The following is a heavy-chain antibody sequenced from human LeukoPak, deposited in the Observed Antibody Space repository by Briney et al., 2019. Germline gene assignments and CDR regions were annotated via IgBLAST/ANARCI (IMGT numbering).Heavy chain of an antibody. J-gene: IGHJ4*02. CDR2: IYYSGST. Sequence: SETLSLTCTVSGGSISSYYWSWIRQPPGKGLEWIGYIYYSGSTNYNPSLKGRVTISVDTSKNQFSLKLSSVTAADTAVYYCASGWGSYTFFDNWGQGTLVTVSS. V-gene: IGHV4-59*08. CDR1: GGSISSYY. D-gene: IGHD3-16*01. CDR3: ASGWGSYTFFDN.